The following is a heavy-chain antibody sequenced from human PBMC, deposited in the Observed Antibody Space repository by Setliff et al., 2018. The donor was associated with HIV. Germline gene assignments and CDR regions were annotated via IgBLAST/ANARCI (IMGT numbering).Heavy chain of an antibody. V-gene: IGHV1-69*13. Sequence: SVKVSCKASGGTFSSYAISWVRQAPGQGLEWMGGIIPIFGTANYARKFQGRLTITADESTNTAYMELSSLRSEDTDVYYCARVPYRSAWFSGGHDAFDVWGQGTMVTVSS. D-gene: IGHD6-19*01. J-gene: IGHJ3*01. CDR2: IIPIFGTA. CDR3: ARVPYRSAWFSGGHDAFDV. CDR1: GGTFSSYA.